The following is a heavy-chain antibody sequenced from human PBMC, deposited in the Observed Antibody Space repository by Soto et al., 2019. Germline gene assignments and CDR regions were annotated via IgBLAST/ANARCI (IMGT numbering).Heavy chain of an antibody. CDR2: IGAARDP. CDR1: GFSFSNYD. D-gene: IGHD2-2*01. J-gene: IGHJ6*02. CDR3: ARAYTGQLPRRADYYYALDV. Sequence: GGSLRLSCAASGFSFSNYDMHWVRQVSGKALEWISAIGAARDPYYLGSVKGRFTVSRDNAQKSLYLQMNNLRAEDTAVYYCARAYTGQLPRRADYYYALDVWGRGTPVTVSS. V-gene: IGHV3-13*05.